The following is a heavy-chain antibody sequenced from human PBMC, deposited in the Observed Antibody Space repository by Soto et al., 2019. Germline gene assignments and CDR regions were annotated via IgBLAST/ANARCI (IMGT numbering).Heavy chain of an antibody. CDR1: GFTVSSNY. V-gene: IGHV3-53*04. CDR3: ARQVPLTGYNYYYYYYMDV. J-gene: IGHJ6*03. Sequence: GGSLRLSCAASGFTVSSNYMSWVRQAPGKGLEWVSVIYSGGSTYYADSVKGRFTISRHNSKNTLYLQMNSLRAEDTAVYYCARQVPLTGYNYYYYYYMDVWGKGTTVTVSS. D-gene: IGHD3-9*01. CDR2: IYSGGST.